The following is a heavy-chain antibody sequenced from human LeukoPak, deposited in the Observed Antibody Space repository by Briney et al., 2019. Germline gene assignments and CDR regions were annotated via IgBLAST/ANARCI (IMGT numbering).Heavy chain of an antibody. D-gene: IGHD3-3*01. V-gene: IGHV4-34*01. CDR1: GGSFSGYY. CDR3: ARGRGLFWSGYYYYYYYMDV. CDR2: INHSGST. Sequence: SETLSLTCAVYGGSFSGYYWSWIRQPPGKGLEWIGEINHSGSTNYNPSPKSRGTISVDTSKNKFSMKLSSVTAADTAVYYCARGRGLFWSGYYYYYYYMDVWGKGTTVTVSS. J-gene: IGHJ6*03.